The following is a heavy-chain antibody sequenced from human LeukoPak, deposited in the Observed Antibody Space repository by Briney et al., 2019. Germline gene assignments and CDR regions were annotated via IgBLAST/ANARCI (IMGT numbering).Heavy chain of an antibody. Sequence: GGSLRLSCAASGFTFSSYSMNWVRQAPGKRLEWVSSISSSSSYIYYADSVKGRFTISRDNARNSLYLQMNSLRAEDTAVYYCARDQDTAHAYDLWGRGTMVTVSS. CDR3: ARDQDTAHAYDL. D-gene: IGHD5-18*01. V-gene: IGHV3-21*04. J-gene: IGHJ3*01. CDR1: GFTFSSYS. CDR2: ISSSSSYI.